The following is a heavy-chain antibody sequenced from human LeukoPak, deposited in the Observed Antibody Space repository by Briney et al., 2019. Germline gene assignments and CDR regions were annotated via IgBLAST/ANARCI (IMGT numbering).Heavy chain of an antibody. V-gene: IGHV3-53*01. CDR2: IYSGGST. D-gene: IGHD6-6*01. Sequence: GGSLRLSCAASGFTFSSYAMSWVRQAPGKGLEWVSVIYSGGSTYYADSVKGRFTISRDNSKNTLYLQMNSLRAEDTAVYYCARSKGSSSHYYYYYGMDVWGQGTTVTVSS. J-gene: IGHJ6*02. CDR1: GFTFSSYA. CDR3: ARSKGSSSHYYYYYGMDV.